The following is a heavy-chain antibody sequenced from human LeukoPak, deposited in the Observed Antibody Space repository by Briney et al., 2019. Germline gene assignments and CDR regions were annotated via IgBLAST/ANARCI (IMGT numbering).Heavy chain of an antibody. Sequence: GASVKVSCKASGYTFTGYYMHWVRQAPGQGLEWMGWINPNSGGTNYAQKLQGRVTMTTDTSTSTAYMELRSLRSDDTAVYYCAREVAGLAYYDFWSGPTKPTGQFDYWGQGTLVTASS. CDR1: GYTFTGYY. V-gene: IGHV1-2*02. CDR2: INPNSGGT. CDR3: AREVAGLAYYDFWSGPTKPTGQFDY. J-gene: IGHJ4*02. D-gene: IGHD3-3*01.